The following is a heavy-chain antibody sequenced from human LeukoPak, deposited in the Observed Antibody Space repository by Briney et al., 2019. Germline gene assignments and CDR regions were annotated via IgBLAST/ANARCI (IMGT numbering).Heavy chain of an antibody. J-gene: IGHJ4*02. CDR3: ASRGTTFDY. CDR1: GGSISSHY. V-gene: IGHV4-59*11. CDR2: IYYSGST. Sequence: PSETLSLTCTVSGGSISSHYWSWIRQTPGKGLEWIGYIYYSGSTNYNPSLKSRVTISVDTSKNQFSLKLSSVTAADTAVYYCASRGTTFDYWGQGTLVTVSS. D-gene: IGHD1-7*01.